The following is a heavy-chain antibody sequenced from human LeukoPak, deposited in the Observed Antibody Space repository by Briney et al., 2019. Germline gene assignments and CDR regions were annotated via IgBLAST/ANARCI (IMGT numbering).Heavy chain of an antibody. CDR1: GGSISSSSYH. CDR3: ARLGDYYDSSGYFDAFDI. D-gene: IGHD3-22*01. CDR2: IYYGGST. Sequence: SETLSLTCTVSGGSISSSSYHWGWIRQPPGKGLEWIVTIYYGGSTYYNPSLKSRVTISVDTSKKQFSLKLTSVTAADAAVYYCARLGDYYDSSGYFDAFDIWGQGTMVTV. V-gene: IGHV4-39*01. J-gene: IGHJ3*02.